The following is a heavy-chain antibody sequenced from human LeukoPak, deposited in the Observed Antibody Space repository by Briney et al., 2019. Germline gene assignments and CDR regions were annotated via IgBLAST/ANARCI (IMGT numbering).Heavy chain of an antibody. CDR3: ARVARLDYYDSSGYYLDY. J-gene: IGHJ4*02. V-gene: IGHV4-4*07. D-gene: IGHD3-22*01. Sequence: SETPSLTCTVSGGSISSYYWSWIRQPAGKGLEWIGRIYTSGSTNYNPSLKSRVTMSVDTSKNQFSLKLSSVTAADTAVYYCARVARLDYYDSSGYYLDYWGQGTLATVSS. CDR1: GGSISSYY. CDR2: IYTSGST.